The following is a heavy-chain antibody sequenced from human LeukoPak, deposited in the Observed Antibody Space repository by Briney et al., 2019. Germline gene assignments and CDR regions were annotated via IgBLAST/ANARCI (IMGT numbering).Heavy chain of an antibody. V-gene: IGHV3-33*08. Sequence: PGGSLRLSCAASGLTFSSYWMSWVRQAPGKGLEWVAVIWYDGSNKYYADSVKGRFTISRDNSKNTLYLQMNSLRAEDTAVYYCARGITMVRGDWGDAFDIWGQGTMVTVSS. CDR3: ARGITMVRGDWGDAFDI. D-gene: IGHD3-10*01. J-gene: IGHJ3*02. CDR1: GLTFSSYW. CDR2: IWYDGSNK.